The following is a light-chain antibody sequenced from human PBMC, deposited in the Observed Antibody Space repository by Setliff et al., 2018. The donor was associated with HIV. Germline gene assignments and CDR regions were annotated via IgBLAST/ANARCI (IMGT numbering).Light chain of an antibody. Sequence: QSVLTQPRSVSGSPGQSVTFSCSGSDSDIGSYKYVSWYQHHPGKAPKLIIFDVNRRPSGVPARFSGSKSGNTASLTISGLQAEDEADYYCRSYDSRLRGIFGGGTKVTVL. CDR2: DVN. CDR1: DSDIGSYKY. V-gene: IGLV2-11*01. J-gene: IGLJ2*01. CDR3: RSYDSRLRGI.